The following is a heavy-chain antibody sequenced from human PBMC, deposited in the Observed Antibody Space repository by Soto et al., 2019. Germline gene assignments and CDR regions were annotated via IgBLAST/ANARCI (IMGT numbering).Heavy chain of an antibody. V-gene: IGHV1-18*01. Sequence: QVQLVQSGAEVKNPGASVKVSCKASGYSFTRYGIGWARQAPGQGLEWMGWINAYNGNTNYEQNLQGRLTLTTDTSTTTAYMELRSLRSNDTAIYYCAMVDVYVTPSPQDVWGQGTTVTVSS. CDR3: AMVDVYVTPSPQDV. CDR1: GYSFTRYG. D-gene: IGHD3-16*01. J-gene: IGHJ6*02. CDR2: INAYNGNT.